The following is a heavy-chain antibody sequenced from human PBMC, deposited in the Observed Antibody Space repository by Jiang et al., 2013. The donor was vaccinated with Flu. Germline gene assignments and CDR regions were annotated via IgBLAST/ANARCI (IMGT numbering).Heavy chain of an antibody. CDR2: IIPILGIA. J-gene: IGHJ3*02. Sequence: GAEVKKPGSSVKVSCKASGGTFSSYAISWVRQAPGQGLEWMGRIIPILGIANYAQKFQGRVTITADKSTSTAYMELSSLRSEDTAVYYCAGRYSSGWYLGNAFDIWGQGTMVTVSS. CDR3: AGRYSSGWYLGNAFDI. D-gene: IGHD6-19*01. V-gene: IGHV1-69*04. CDR1: GGTFSSYA.